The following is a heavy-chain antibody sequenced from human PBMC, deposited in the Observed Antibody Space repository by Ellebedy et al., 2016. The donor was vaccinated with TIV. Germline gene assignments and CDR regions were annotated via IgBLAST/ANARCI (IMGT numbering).Heavy chain of an antibody. CDR2: IYYSGST. V-gene: IGHV4-59*08. J-gene: IGHJ4*02. D-gene: IGHD5-24*01. CDR3: ARHGDGYLDY. Sequence: MPSETLSLTCTVSSGSISSYYWSWIRQPPGKGLEWIGCIYYSGSTNYNPSLKSRVTISVDTSKNQFSLKLSSVTAADTAVYYCARHGDGYLDYWGQGTLVTVSS. CDR1: SGSISSYY.